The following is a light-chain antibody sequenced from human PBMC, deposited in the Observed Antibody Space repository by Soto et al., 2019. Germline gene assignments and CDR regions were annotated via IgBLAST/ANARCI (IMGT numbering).Light chain of an antibody. V-gene: IGKV3-15*01. CDR1: QSVSSN. Sequence: EIVMTQSPSTLSVSPGERATLSCRASQSVSSNLAWYQQKPGQAPRLLIHGASTRATGIPARFSASGSGTGFPLTISSLQSEAFAVYYCQQYYNWPPWTFGQGAQVEIK. CDR2: GAS. CDR3: QQYYNWPPWT. J-gene: IGKJ1*01.